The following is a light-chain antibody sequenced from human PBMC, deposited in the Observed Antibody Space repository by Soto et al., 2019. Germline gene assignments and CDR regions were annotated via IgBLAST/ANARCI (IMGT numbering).Light chain of an antibody. J-gene: IGKJ1*01. CDR2: GAS. V-gene: IGKV3-20*01. CDR3: QHYGSSRT. CDR1: QTVSSS. Sequence: ERVLTQSPGTLSLSPGERATLSCRASQTVSSSLAWYQQKPGQAPRLLIYGASSRVTGIPDRFSGSGSGTDFTLTISRLEPEDFAVYYCQHYGSSRTFGQGTKV.